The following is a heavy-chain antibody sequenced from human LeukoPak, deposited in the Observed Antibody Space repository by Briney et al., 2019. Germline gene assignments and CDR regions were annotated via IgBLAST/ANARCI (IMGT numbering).Heavy chain of an antibody. V-gene: IGHV1-69*13. CDR3: ARVNVDTAMVSHYYYGMDV. Sequence: GASVKVSCKASGATFSSYAISWVRQAPGQGLEWMGGIIPIFGTANYAQKFQGRVTITADESTSTAYMELSSLRSEDTAVYYCARVNVDTAMVSHYYYGMDVWGQGTTVTVSS. J-gene: IGHJ6*02. CDR1: GATFSSYA. CDR2: IIPIFGTA. D-gene: IGHD5-18*01.